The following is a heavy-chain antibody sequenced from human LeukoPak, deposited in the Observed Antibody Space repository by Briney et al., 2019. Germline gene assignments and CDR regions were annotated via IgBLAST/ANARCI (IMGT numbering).Heavy chain of an antibody. CDR2: IKQDGSEK. Sequence: GGSLRLSCAASGFTFSSYWMSWVRQAPGKGLEGVANIKQDGSEKYYVDSVKGRFTISRGNAKNSLYLQMNSLRAEDTAVYYCARDQSYYDSSGYYGGDFDYWGQGTLATVSS. V-gene: IGHV3-7*01. CDR1: GFTFSSYW. CDR3: ARDQSYYDSSGYYGGDFDY. J-gene: IGHJ4*02. D-gene: IGHD3-22*01.